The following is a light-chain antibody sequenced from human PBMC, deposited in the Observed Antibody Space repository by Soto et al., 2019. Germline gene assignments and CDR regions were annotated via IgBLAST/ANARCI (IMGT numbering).Light chain of an antibody. J-gene: IGKJ4*01. CDR2: GAS. V-gene: IGKV3-20*01. CDR1: QRVTSSS. CDR3: QQYGSSPLT. Sequence: EIVLTQSPGTLSLSPGERATLSFRASQRVTSSSLAWYQRRPGQAPRLLIYGASIRATGIPDRFSGSGSGTDFTLTINRLEPEDFAVYYCQQYGSSPLTFGGGTKVDIK.